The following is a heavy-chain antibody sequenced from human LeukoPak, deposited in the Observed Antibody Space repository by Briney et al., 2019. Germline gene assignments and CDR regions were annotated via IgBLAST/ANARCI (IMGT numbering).Heavy chain of an antibody. J-gene: IGHJ4*02. CDR3: ASPYDSSGYYGH. CDR2: IYTSGST. V-gene: IGHV4-61*02. Sequence: SETLSLTCTVSGGSISSGSYYWSWIRQPAGKGLEWIGRIYTSGSTNYNPSLKSRVTISVDTSKNQFSLKLSSVTAADTAVYYCASPYDSSGYYGHWGQGTLVTVSS. CDR1: GGSISSGSYY. D-gene: IGHD3-22*01.